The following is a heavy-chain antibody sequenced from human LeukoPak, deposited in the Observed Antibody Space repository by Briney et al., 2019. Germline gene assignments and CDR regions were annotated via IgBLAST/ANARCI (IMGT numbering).Heavy chain of an antibody. D-gene: IGHD6-19*01. CDR2: IYYSGST. Sequence: SETLSLTCTVSGGSISSSSYYRGWIRQPPGKGLEWIGSIYYSGSTYYNPSLKSRVTISVDTSKNQFSLKLSSVTAADTAVYYCARGSIAVAGNFDYWGQGTLVTVSS. CDR3: ARGSIAVAGNFDY. CDR1: GGSISSSSYY. V-gene: IGHV4-39*01. J-gene: IGHJ4*02.